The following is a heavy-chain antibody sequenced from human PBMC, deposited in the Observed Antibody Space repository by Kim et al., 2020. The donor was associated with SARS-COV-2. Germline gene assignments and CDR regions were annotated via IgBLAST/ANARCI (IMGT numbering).Heavy chain of an antibody. V-gene: IGHV1-8*01. Sequence: GYAQKSQGRVTMTRNTSISTAYMELSSLRSEDTAVYYCARGRSPSGWYDYWGQGTLVTVSS. D-gene: IGHD6-19*01. J-gene: IGHJ4*02. CDR3: ARGRSPSGWYDY.